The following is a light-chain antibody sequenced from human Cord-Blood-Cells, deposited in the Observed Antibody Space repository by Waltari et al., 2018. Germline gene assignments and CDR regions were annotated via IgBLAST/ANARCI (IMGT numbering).Light chain of an antibody. J-gene: IGLJ1*01. Sequence: SSELTQDPAVSVALGQTVRITCQGDSLRSYYASWYQQKPGQAPVLVIYGKNNRPAGLPDRFSGSSSGNTASLTITGAQAEDEADYYCNSRDSSGNHLYVFGTGTKVTVL. CDR1: SLRSYY. CDR3: NSRDSSGNHLYV. V-gene: IGLV3-19*01. CDR2: GKN.